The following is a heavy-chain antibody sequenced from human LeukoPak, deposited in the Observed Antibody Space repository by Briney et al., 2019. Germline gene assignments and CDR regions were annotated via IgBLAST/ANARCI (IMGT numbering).Heavy chain of an antibody. D-gene: IGHD6-13*01. Sequence: SETLSLTCTVSGGSISSYYWSWIRQPPGKGLEWIGYTYYSGSTNYNPSLKSRVTISVDTSKNQFSLKLSSVTAADTAVYYCARGEGIAAAGTPWAFDYWGQGTLATVSS. J-gene: IGHJ4*02. CDR2: TYYSGST. CDR3: ARGEGIAAAGTPWAFDY. CDR1: GGSISSYY. V-gene: IGHV4-59*01.